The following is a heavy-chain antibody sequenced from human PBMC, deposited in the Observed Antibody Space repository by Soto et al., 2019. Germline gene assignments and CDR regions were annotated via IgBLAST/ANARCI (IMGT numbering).Heavy chain of an antibody. CDR1: GFTFSSYA. V-gene: IGHV3-30-3*01. Sequence: GGSLRLSCAASGFTFSSYAMHWVRQAPGKGLEWVAVISYDGSNKYYAGSVKGRFTISRDNSKNTLYLQMNSLRAEDTAVYYCARAPTTVTTPYYFDYWGQGT. CDR2: ISYDGSNK. CDR3: ARAPTTVTTPYYFDY. J-gene: IGHJ4*02. D-gene: IGHD4-17*01.